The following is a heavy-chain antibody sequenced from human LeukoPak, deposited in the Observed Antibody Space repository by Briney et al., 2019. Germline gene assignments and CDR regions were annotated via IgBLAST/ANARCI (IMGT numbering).Heavy chain of an antibody. Sequence: GGSLRLSCAASGFTFSSYWMSWVRQAPRKGLEWVANIKQDGSEKYYVDSVKGRFTISRDNAKNSLYLQMNSLRAEDTAVYYCARLGLEVGGPNWFDPWGQGTLVTVSS. V-gene: IGHV3-7*01. D-gene: IGHD1-1*01. CDR3: ARLGLEVGGPNWFDP. CDR2: IKQDGSEK. CDR1: GFTFSSYW. J-gene: IGHJ5*02.